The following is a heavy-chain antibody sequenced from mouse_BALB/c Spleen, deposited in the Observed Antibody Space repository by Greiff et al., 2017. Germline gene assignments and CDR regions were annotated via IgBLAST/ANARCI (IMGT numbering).Heavy chain of an antibody. D-gene: IGHD1-1*01. CDR2: INPGSGGT. CDR1: GYAFTNYL. V-gene: IGHV1-54*01. Sequence: QVQLKESGAELVRPGTSVKVSCKASGYAFTNYLIEWVKQRPGQGLEWIGVINPGSGGTNYNEKFKGKATLTADKSSSTAYMQLSSLTSDDSAVYFCARDPYYYGSSSNYFDYWGQGTTLTVSS. J-gene: IGHJ2*01. CDR3: ARDPYYYGSSSNYFDY.